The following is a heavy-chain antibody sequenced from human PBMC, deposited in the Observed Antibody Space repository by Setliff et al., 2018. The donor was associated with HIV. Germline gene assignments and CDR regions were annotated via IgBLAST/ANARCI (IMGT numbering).Heavy chain of an antibody. D-gene: IGHD2-8*02. V-gene: IGHV1-18*01. CDR1: GYTFTTSA. Sequence: GASVKVSCKASGYTFTTSAISWVRQAPGQELQWMGWSHTYNGNVNYARKFRGRVTMTTDASTNTAFMELSNLRSDDTAIYYCAREFSWSAFYFDSWGQGTQVTSPQ. J-gene: IGHJ4*02. CDR3: AREFSWSAFYFDS. CDR2: SHTYNGNV.